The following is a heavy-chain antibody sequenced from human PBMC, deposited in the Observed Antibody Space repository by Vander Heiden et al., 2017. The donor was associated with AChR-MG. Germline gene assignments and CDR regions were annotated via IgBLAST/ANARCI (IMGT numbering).Heavy chain of an antibody. V-gene: IGHV3-23*01. J-gene: IGHJ6*02. Sequence: EVQLLESGGGLVQPGGSLRLSCAASGFTLSSDAMSWGRQAQGKGLEWVSAISGSGGSTYYADAVKGRFTISRDNSKNTLYLQMNSLRAEDTAVYYCAVVAAAAYYYYYGMDVWGQGTTVTVSS. CDR2: ISGSGGST. CDR3: AVVAAAAYYYYYGMDV. D-gene: IGHD6-13*01. CDR1: GFTLSSDA.